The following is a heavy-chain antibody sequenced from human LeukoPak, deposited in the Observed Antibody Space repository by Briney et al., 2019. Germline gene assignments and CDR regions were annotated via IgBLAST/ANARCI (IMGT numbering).Heavy chain of an antibody. CDR1: GFTFSSYA. CDR3: ASGDTVTIGGYSVDQ. J-gene: IGHJ4*02. Sequence: PGRSLRLSCAASGFTFSSYAMHWVRQAPGKGLEWVAVISYDGSNKYYADSVKGRFTISRDNSKNTLCLQMNSLRAEDTAGYYCASGDTVTIGGYSVDQWGQGPLVTVSS. V-gene: IGHV3-30-3*01. D-gene: IGHD3-22*01. CDR2: ISYDGSNK.